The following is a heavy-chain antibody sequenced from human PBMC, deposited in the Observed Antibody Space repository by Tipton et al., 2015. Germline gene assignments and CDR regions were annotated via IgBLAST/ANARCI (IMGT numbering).Heavy chain of an antibody. D-gene: IGHD4-17*01. J-gene: IGHJ4*02. CDR2: IYYSGNT. V-gene: IGHV4-59*01. CDR1: GGSLSSYY. CDR3: ARASSLAHDYGAYYFDY. Sequence: TLSLTCTVSGGSLSSYYWSWIRQPPGKELEWIGYIYYSGNTNYNPSLNSRVTISVDTSKNQFSLNLSSVTAADTAVYYCARASSLAHDYGAYYFDYWGQGTLVTVSS.